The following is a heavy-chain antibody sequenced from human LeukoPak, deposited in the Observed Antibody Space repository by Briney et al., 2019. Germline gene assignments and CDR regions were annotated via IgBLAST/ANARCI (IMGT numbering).Heavy chain of an antibody. Sequence: SETLSLTCTVSGGSISSSSYYWGWIRQPPGKGLEWIGSIYYSGSTYYNPSLKSRVTISVDTSKSQFSLRLSSVTAADTAVYYCARGGYCSSTSCYYYYYMDVWGKGTTVTVYS. CDR1: GGSISSSSYY. J-gene: IGHJ6*03. V-gene: IGHV4-39*01. CDR2: IYYSGST. D-gene: IGHD2-2*01. CDR3: ARGGYCSSTSCYYYYYMDV.